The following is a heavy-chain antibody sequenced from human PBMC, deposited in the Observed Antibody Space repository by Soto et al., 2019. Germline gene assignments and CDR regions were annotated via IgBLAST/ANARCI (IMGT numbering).Heavy chain of an antibody. D-gene: IGHD3-22*01. CDR1: GFTFSSYA. CDR3: AKDRVNMIVVVTPRDDAFDI. J-gene: IGHJ3*02. Sequence: EVQLLESGGGLVQPGGSLRLSCAASGFTFSSYAMSWVRQAPGKGLEWVSAISGSGYSTYYADSVKGRFTISRDSSKNTLYLQMNSLRAEDTAVYYCAKDRVNMIVVVTPRDDAFDIWGQGTMVTVSS. V-gene: IGHV3-23*01. CDR2: ISGSGYST.